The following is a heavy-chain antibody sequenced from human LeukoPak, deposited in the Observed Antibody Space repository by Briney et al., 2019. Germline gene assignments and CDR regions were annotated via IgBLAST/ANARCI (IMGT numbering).Heavy chain of an antibody. J-gene: IGHJ3*01. CDR1: GFTFSNYA. CDR2: ISGSGGNT. D-gene: IGHD3-22*01. V-gene: IGHV3-23*01. Sequence: GGSLRLSCAASGFTFSNYAMSWVRQAPGKGLEWVSAISGSGGNTYYADSVKGRLTISRDNSKNTLYLQMNSLRAEDTAVYYSAKSKNFFDSSGSYNVCDVWGQGTVVTVSS. CDR3: AKSKNFFDSSGSYNVCDV.